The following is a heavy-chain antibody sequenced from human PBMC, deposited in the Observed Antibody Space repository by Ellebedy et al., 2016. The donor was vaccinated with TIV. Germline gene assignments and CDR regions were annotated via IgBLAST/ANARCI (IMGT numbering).Heavy chain of an antibody. Sequence: SETLSLTCTVSGGSISSGGYYWSWIRQHPGKGLEWIGYIYYSGSTYHNPSLKSRVTISVDTSKNQFSLKLSSVTAADTAVYYCARDSGLWLLSFPLSYGMDVWGQGTTVTVSS. CDR1: GGSISSGGYY. J-gene: IGHJ6*02. V-gene: IGHV4-31*03. CDR2: IYYSGST. D-gene: IGHD3-3*01. CDR3: ARDSGLWLLSFPLSYGMDV.